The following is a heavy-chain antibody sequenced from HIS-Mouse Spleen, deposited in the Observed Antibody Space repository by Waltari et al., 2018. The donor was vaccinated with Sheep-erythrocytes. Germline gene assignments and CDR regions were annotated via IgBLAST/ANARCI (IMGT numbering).Heavy chain of an antibody. CDR1: GGTFSSYA. J-gene: IGHJ5*02. Sequence: QVQLVQSGAEVKKPGSSVKVSCKASGGTFSSYAISWVRQAPGQGLEWMGRIIPILGIANYEQKFQGRVTITADKSTSTAYMELSSLRSEETAVYYCAREKLNWFDPWGQGTLVTVSS. CDR2: IIPILGIA. V-gene: IGHV1-69*04. CDR3: AREKLNWFDP. D-gene: IGHD3-10*01.